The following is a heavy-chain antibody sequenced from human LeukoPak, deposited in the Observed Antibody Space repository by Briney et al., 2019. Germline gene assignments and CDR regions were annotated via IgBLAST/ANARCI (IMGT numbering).Heavy chain of an antibody. CDR2: IYYSGST. CDR1: GGSVSSGSYH. J-gene: IGHJ6*02. D-gene: IGHD3-16*01. Sequence: PSETLSLTCTVSGGSVSSGSYHWSWIRQPPGKGLEWIGYIYYSGSTNYNPSLKSRVTISVDTSKNQFSLKLSSVTAADTAVYYCARDWGSGLYGMDVWGQGTTVTVSS. CDR3: ARDWGSGLYGMDV. V-gene: IGHV4-61*01.